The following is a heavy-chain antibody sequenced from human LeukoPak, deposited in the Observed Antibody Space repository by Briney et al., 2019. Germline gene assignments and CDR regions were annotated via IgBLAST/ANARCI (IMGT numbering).Heavy chain of an antibody. V-gene: IGHV3-7*01. J-gene: IGHJ6*02. CDR1: GFTFSDSW. CDR3: ATYTRWVAGDV. Sequence: GGSLRLSCAASGFTFSDSWMSWVRQAPGKGLEWVANMNQDGSEKDYVDSVKGRFTIPRDNARNSLYLQMGSLRAEDTAVYYCATYTRWVAGDVWGQGTTVTVSS. CDR2: MNQDGSEK. D-gene: IGHD3-16*01.